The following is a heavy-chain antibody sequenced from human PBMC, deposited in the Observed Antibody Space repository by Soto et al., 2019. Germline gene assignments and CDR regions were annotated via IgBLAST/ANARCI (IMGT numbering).Heavy chain of an antibody. D-gene: IGHD6-6*01. J-gene: IGHJ3*02. Sequence: QLQLQESGSGLVKPSQTLSLTCTVSGDSVSNEDFSWSWIRRTPGKGLEWIGYIFHTGSIYYNPSLKSRVVISVDRSKNHFSLNLTSVTAADTAVYYCAIDAGASSNAFDIWGQGTMVTVSP. CDR3: AIDAGASSNAFDI. V-gene: IGHV4-30-2*01. CDR2: IFHTGSI. CDR1: GDSVSNEDFS.